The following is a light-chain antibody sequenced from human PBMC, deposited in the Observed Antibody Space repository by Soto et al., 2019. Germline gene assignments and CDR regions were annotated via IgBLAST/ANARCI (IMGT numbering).Light chain of an antibody. J-gene: IGLJ3*02. CDR2: EVI. Sequence: QSALTQPASVSGSPGQSITISCTGTSSDVGGYNYVSWYQQHPGKAPKLLIYEVINRPSGVSNRFSGSKSGNTASLTISGLQAEDEADYYCDSYTSTRTLVFGGGTKVTVL. V-gene: IGLV2-14*01. CDR3: DSYTSTRTLV. CDR1: SSDVGGYNY.